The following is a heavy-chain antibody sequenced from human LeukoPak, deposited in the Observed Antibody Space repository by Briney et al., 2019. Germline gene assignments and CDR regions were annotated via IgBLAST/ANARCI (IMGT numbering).Heavy chain of an antibody. V-gene: IGHV4-61*02. CDR3: ARASYSYDINGWVPFDY. D-gene: IGHD3-22*01. CDR2: SYTSGST. Sequence: SETLSLTCTVSGNSISSGDNYWSWIRQPAGKGLEWIGRSYTSGSTNYNPSLKSRVTISGDTSKNQFSLRLSSVTAADTAVYYCARASYSYDINGWVPFDYWGQGTLVTVSS. J-gene: IGHJ4*02. CDR1: GNSISSGDNY.